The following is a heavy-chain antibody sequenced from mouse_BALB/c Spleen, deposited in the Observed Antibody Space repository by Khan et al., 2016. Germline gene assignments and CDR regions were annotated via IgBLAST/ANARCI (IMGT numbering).Heavy chain of an antibody. CDR1: GYNFTNHG. J-gene: IGHJ1*01. V-gene: IGHV9-3-1*01. CDR2: INTYSGES. CDR3: ARYRYYYGSRKYFDD. D-gene: IGHD1-1*01. Sequence: QIQVVQSGPELKKPGKTVKIFCKASGYNFTNHGMNWVKQAPGKGLKWMGWINTYSGESTYADDFKGRFAFSLETSANTAYLQINNPKNEDTATYFCARYRYYYGSRKYFDDWGAGTTVTVSS.